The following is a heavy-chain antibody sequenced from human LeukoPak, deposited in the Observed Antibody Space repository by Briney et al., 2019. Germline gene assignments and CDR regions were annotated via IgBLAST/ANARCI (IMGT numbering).Heavy chain of an antibody. J-gene: IGHJ4*02. D-gene: IGHD1-14*01. V-gene: IGHV3-30*02. Sequence: GGSLRLSCAASGFTFSSYGLHWVRQAPGKGLEWVAFIRTDGSIDYYADSVRGRFTISRDNAKNTLYLQMNSLRAEDAALYYCAKDQPEAYFDYWGQGTLVTVSS. CDR1: GFTFSSYG. CDR3: AKDQPEAYFDY. CDR2: IRTDGSID.